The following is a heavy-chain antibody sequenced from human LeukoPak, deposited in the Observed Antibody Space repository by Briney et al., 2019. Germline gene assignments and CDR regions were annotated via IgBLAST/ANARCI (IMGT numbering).Heavy chain of an antibody. J-gene: IGHJ4*02. CDR2: INPNSGGT. V-gene: IGHV1-2*02. CDR1: GYTFTGYY. CDR3: ASRSVTMDADY. Sequence: GASVKVSCKASGYTFTGYYMHWVRQAPGQGLEWMGWINPNSGGTNYVQKFQGRVTMTRDTSISTAYMELSRLRSDDTAVYYCASRSVTMDADYWGQGTLVTVSS. D-gene: IGHD4-17*01.